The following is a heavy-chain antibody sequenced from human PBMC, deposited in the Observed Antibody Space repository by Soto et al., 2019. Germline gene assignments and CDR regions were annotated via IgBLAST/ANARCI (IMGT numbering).Heavy chain of an antibody. CDR3: AKGAVSTSWPYYYFYNMDV. CDR2: VSGSGTAT. J-gene: IGHJ6*02. D-gene: IGHD3-10*01. V-gene: IGHV3-23*01. CDR1: GFSFSTYG. Sequence: GGSLRLSCAASGFSFSTYGMSWVRQAPGKGLEWVAGVSGSGTATYDADSVRGRFTISRDNSKNTLYLQMNSLRAEDTALYYCAKGAVSTSWPYYYFYNMDVWGQGTAVTVSS.